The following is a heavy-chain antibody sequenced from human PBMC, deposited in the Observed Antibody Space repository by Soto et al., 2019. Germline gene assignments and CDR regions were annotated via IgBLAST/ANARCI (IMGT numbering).Heavy chain of an antibody. V-gene: IGHV1-18*01. D-gene: IGHD3-9*01. CDR1: GYTFTLFG. CDR3: ARGGQGRYFDY. Sequence: QVQLVQSGAAVKKPGASVKVSCTTSGYTFTLFGITWVRQAPGQGPEWMGWISPYNGDTKYAEKLEGRVTVTTDTSTDTAYMELTILTSNDTGEYYCARGGQGRYFDYWGQGNLVTVAS. CDR2: ISPYNGDT. J-gene: IGHJ4*02.